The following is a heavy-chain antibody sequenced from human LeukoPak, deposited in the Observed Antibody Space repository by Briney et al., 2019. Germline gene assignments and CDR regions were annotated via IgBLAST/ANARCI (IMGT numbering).Heavy chain of an antibody. CDR3: ARASETLCSSTSCYEGHYGMDV. D-gene: IGHD2-2*01. V-gene: IGHV1-2*02. J-gene: IGHJ6*02. CDR2: INPNSGGT. CDR1: GYTFTGYY. Sequence: ASVKVSCKASGYTFTGYYMHWVRQAPGQGLEWMGWINPNSGGTNYAQKFQGRVTMTRDTSISTAYMELSRLRSDDTAVYYCARASETLCSSTSCYEGHYGMDVWGQGTTVTVSS.